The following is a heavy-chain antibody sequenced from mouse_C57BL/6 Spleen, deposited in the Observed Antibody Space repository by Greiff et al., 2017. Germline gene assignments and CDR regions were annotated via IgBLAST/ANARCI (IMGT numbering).Heavy chain of an antibody. Sequence: EVQLQQSGPVLVKPGASVKMSCKASGYTFTDYYMNWVKQSHGKSLEWLGVINPYNGGTSYNQKFKGKATLTVDKSSSTAYMELNSLTSEDSAVYYCARHYYGSSSHWYFDVWGTGTTVTVSS. D-gene: IGHD1-1*01. CDR3: ARHYYGSSSHWYFDV. V-gene: IGHV1-19*01. CDR1: GYTFTDYY. CDR2: INPYNGGT. J-gene: IGHJ1*03.